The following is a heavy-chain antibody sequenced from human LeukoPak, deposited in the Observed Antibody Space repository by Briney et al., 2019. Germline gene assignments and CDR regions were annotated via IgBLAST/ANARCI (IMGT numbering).Heavy chain of an antibody. CDR1: GFTFSSYE. CDR3: ARDTTLAFWATSTVTPWHAFDI. Sequence: SGGSLRLSCAASGFTFSSYEMNWVRQAPGKGLEWVSYISSSGSTIYYADSVKGRFTISRDNAKNSLYLQMNSLRAEDTAVYYCARDTTLAFWATSTVTPWHAFDIWGQGTMVTVSS. V-gene: IGHV3-48*03. J-gene: IGHJ3*02. D-gene: IGHD4-17*01. CDR2: ISSSGSTI.